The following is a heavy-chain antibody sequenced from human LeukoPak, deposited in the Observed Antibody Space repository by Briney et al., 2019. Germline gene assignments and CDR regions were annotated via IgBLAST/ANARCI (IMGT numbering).Heavy chain of an antibody. Sequence: SETLSLTYAVYGGSFSGYYWSWIRQPPGKGLEWIGEINHSGSTNYNPSLKSRVTISVDTSKNQFSLKLSSVTAADTAVYYCARLPYYYDSSGYYYFSFDYWGQGTLVTVSS. CDR1: GGSFSGYY. CDR3: ARLPYYYDSSGYYYFSFDY. D-gene: IGHD3-22*01. CDR2: INHSGST. J-gene: IGHJ4*02. V-gene: IGHV4-34*01.